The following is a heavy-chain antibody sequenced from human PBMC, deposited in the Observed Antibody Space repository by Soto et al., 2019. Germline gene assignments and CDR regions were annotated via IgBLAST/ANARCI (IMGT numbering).Heavy chain of an antibody. J-gene: IGHJ4*02. Sequence: GESLKISCKGSGYSFTSYWIGWVRQMPGKGLEWMGIIYPGDSDTRYSPSFQGQVTISADKSISTAYLQWSSLKASDTAMYYCARHNRLSYYDFWSGYFGGQIDYWGQGTLVTVSS. CDR3: ARHNRLSYYDFWSGYFGGQIDY. CDR1: GYSFTSYW. V-gene: IGHV5-51*01. CDR2: IYPGDSDT. D-gene: IGHD3-3*01.